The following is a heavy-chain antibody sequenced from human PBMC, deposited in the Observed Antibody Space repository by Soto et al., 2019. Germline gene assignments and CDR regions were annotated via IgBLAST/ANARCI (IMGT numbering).Heavy chain of an antibody. J-gene: IGHJ6*02. CDR2: INGNGDDT. CDR3: AKDREGRYYDGMDV. V-gene: IGHV3-23*01. Sequence: PGGSLRLSAADSGFTVSSFSLCLVRQASVKGLEFASAINGNGDDTDYVGAVKARFTISRENSKNTLYLQMNSLRAEDTAVYYCAKDREGRYYDGMDVRGQGPTVTVSS. CDR1: GFTVSSFS.